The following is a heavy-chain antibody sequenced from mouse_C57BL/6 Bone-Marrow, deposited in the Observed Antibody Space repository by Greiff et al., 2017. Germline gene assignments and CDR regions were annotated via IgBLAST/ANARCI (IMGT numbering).Heavy chain of an antibody. D-gene: IGHD2-4*01. J-gene: IGHJ2*01. CDR2: IHPTSGCT. CDR1: GYTFTSYW. CDR3: ARWGDSDDDEEVQDY. V-gene: IGHV1-64*01. Sequence: VQLQQPGAELVKPGASVKLSCKASGYTFTSYWMHWVKQRPGQGLEWIGMIHPTSGCTNYNEKFKSKATLTVDKSSSTAYMHLSSLTSEDSAVYDCARWGDSDDDEEVQDYGGQGTTLTVSA.